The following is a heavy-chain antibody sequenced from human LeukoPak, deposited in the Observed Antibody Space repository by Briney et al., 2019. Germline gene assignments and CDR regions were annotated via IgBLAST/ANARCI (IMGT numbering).Heavy chain of an antibody. CDR2: INHSGST. V-gene: IGHV4-34*01. J-gene: IGHJ6*03. CDR1: SGSFSGYY. Sequence: SETLSLTCAVYSGSFSGYYWSWIRQPPGKGLEWIGEINHSGSTNYNPSLKSRVTISVDTSKNQFSLKLSSVTAADTAVYYCARGGPRITMIVVPMDVWGKGTTVTVSS. CDR3: ARGGPRITMIVVPMDV. D-gene: IGHD3-22*01.